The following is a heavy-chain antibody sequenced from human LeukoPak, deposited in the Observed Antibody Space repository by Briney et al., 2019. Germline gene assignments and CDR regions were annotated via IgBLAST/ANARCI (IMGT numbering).Heavy chain of an antibody. CDR2: ISSSSSTT. V-gene: IGHV3-48*01. CDR3: AKGNGYSYGRYYFDY. J-gene: IGHJ4*02. CDR1: GFTFSTYS. D-gene: IGHD5-18*01. Sequence: PGGSLRLSCAASGFTFSTYSMNWVRQAPGKGLDWVSYISSSSSTTYYADSVKGRFTISRDNSKNTLYLQVNSLRAEDTAVYYCAKGNGYSYGRYYFDYWGQGTLVTVSS.